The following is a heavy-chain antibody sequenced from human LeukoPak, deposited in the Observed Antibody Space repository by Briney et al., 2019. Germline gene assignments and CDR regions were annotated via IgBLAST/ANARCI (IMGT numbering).Heavy chain of an antibody. Sequence: SGPTLVNPRQTLRLTCTFSGFSFSSGGVGVGWIRQPPGKALEWLGVIYENDEKLYSSTLQNRLTITKDTSRNQVVLTMANMDPVDTATYYCAHRHRGVASDIWGQGTMVTVSS. CDR1: GFSFSSGGVG. CDR3: AHRHRGVASDI. J-gene: IGHJ3*02. CDR2: IYENDEK. D-gene: IGHD2-8*02. V-gene: IGHV2-5*01.